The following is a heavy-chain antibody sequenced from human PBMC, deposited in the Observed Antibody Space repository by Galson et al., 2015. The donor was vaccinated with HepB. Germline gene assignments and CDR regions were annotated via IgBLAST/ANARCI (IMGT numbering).Heavy chain of an antibody. J-gene: IGHJ4*02. CDR3: ARELAAMGMWSDDY. Sequence: SVKVSCKASGYTFTSYGISWVRQAPGQGLEWMGIINPSGGSTSYAQKFQGRVTMTRDTSTSTVYMELSSLRSEDTAVYYCARELAAMGMWSDDYWGQGTLVTVSS. V-gene: IGHV1-46*03. CDR1: GYTFTSYG. CDR2: INPSGGST. D-gene: IGHD5-18*01.